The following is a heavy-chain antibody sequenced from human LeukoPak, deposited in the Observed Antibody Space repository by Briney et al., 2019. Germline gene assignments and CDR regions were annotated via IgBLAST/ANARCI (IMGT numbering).Heavy chain of an antibody. Sequence: GRSLRLSCAASGFTFSSYAMHWVRQAPGKGLEWVAVISYDGSNKYYADSVKGRFTISRDNSKNTLYLQMNSLRAEDTAVYYCARDSGYSGSCYFDYWGQGTLVTVSS. CDR2: ISYDGSNK. J-gene: IGHJ4*02. V-gene: IGHV3-30-3*01. CDR1: GFTFSSYA. D-gene: IGHD1-26*01. CDR3: ARDSGYSGSCYFDY.